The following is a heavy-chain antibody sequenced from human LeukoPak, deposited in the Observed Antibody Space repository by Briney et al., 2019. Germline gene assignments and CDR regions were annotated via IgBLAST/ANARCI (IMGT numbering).Heavy chain of an antibody. V-gene: IGHV3-30-3*01. J-gene: IGHJ4*02. D-gene: IGHD3-3*01. CDR1: VFTFSSYA. CDR2: ISYDGGNK. CDR3: ARMTVGFWSGSFDY. Sequence: GRSLRLSCAASVFTFSSYAMHWVRQAPGKGLEWVAVISYDGGNKYYADSVKGRFTISRDNSKNTLYLQMNSLRAEDTAVYYCARMTVGFWSGSFDYWGQGTLVTVSS.